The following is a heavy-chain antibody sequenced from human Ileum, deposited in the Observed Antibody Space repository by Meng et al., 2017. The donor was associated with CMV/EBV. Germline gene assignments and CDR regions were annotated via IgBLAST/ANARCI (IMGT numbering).Heavy chain of an antibody. CDR3: RCSGGTCNGY. D-gene: IGHD2-15*01. CDR2: IRMKVNNYAT. CDR1: GFSLSDSA. V-gene: IGHV3-73*01. Sequence: ELQVVGLGGDLVQSGGSLKLSCAASGFSLSDSAMPWVRQACGKGLEWVGRIRMKVNNYATAYAASMKGRFIISRDDSKNTAYLQMNGLKTGDTAVYYCRCSGGTCNGYWGQGTLVTVSS. J-gene: IGHJ4*02.